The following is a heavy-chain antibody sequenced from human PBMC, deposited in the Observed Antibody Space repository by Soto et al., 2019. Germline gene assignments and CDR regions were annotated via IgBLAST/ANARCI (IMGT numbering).Heavy chain of an antibody. CDR2: IYTSGST. D-gene: IGHD3-3*01. Sequence: SETLSLTCTVSGGSISSYYWSWIRQPAGKGLEWIGRIYTSGSTNYNPSLKSRVTMSLDTSKNQFSLKLSSVPAADTAVYYCAREAGDFWSGRYYLDYWGQGTLVTVST. V-gene: IGHV4-4*07. CDR1: GGSISSYY. J-gene: IGHJ4*02. CDR3: AREAGDFWSGRYYLDY.